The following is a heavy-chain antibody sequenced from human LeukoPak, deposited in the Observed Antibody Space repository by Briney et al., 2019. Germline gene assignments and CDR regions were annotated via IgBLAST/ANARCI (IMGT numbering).Heavy chain of an antibody. Sequence: ASVKVSCKASGYTFTGYYMHWVRQAPGQGLEWMGWINPNSGGTNYAQKFQGRVTMTRDTSISTAYMEPSRLRSDDTAVYYCARALGTKYYDFWSGQTPNWFDPWGQGTLVTVSS. V-gene: IGHV1-2*02. D-gene: IGHD3-3*01. CDR3: ARALGTKYYDFWSGQTPNWFDP. J-gene: IGHJ5*02. CDR2: INPNSGGT. CDR1: GYTFTGYY.